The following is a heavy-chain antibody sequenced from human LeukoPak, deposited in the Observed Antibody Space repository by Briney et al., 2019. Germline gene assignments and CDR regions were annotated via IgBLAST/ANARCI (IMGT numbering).Heavy chain of an antibody. Sequence: PGGSLRLSCAASGFIFDDYGMNWVRQAPGKGLEWVSGISWNSGCIGYADSVKGRFTISRDNAKNSLYLQMNSLRAEDTAFYYCAKSEGYSSSPFDYWRQETLLTVSS. CDR3: AKSEGYSSSPFDY. CDR1: GFIFDDYG. D-gene: IGHD6-6*01. V-gene: IGHV3-9*01. J-gene: IGHJ4*02. CDR2: ISWNSGCI.